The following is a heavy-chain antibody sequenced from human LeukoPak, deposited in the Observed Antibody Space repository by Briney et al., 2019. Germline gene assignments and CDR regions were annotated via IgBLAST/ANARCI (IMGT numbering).Heavy chain of an antibody. CDR1: GFSFSGHW. D-gene: IGHD1-26*01. Sequence: GGSLRLSCAASGFSFSGHWMNWVPQPPGKGLEWVANTKADGSEKYYVDSVKGRFTISRDDAKRTVDLQMDNLRAEDTAIYYCAYRNNFEYWGQGALVTVSS. CDR3: AYRNNFEY. CDR2: TKADGSEK. J-gene: IGHJ4*02. V-gene: IGHV3-7*05.